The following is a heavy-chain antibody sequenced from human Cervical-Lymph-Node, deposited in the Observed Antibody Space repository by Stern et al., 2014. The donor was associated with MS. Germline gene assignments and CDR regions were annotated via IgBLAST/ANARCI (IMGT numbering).Heavy chain of an antibody. CDR3: VRGLGDY. CDR1: GFVFRTSW. D-gene: IGHD3-3*01. J-gene: IGHJ4*02. CDR2: INPEGTIT. Sequence: VQLVQSGGGLVQPGGSLRLTCAASGFVFRTSWMHWVRQASGKGLVWVSRINPEGTITTCADSVKGRCTISRDNVKNTLFLQMDSLRAEDTAVYYCVRGLGDYWGQGVPVTVSS. V-gene: IGHV3-74*02.